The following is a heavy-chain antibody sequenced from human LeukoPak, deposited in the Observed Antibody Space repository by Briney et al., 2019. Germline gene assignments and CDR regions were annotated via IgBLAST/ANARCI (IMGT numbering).Heavy chain of an antibody. CDR2: IYTSGST. D-gene: IGHD7-27*01. Sequence: SETLSLTCTVSGGSISSYYWSWIRQPAGKGLEWIGRIYTSGSTNYNPSLKSRVTISVDTSKNQFSLKLSSVTAADTAVYYCAREVGVRNWGSAYYYGMDVWGQGTTVTVSS. V-gene: IGHV4-4*07. CDR3: AREVGVRNWGSAYYYGMDV. J-gene: IGHJ6*02. CDR1: GGSISSYY.